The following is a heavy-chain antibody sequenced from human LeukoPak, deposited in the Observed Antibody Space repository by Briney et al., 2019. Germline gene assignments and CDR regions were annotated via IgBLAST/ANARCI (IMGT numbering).Heavy chain of an antibody. Sequence: SETLSLTCAVYGGSFSGYYWSWIRRPPGKGLEWIGEINHSGSTNYNPSLKSRVTISVDTSKNQFSLKLSSVTAADTAVYYCARVRWVVPAARGAFDIWGQGTMVTVSS. J-gene: IGHJ3*02. CDR2: INHSGST. CDR3: ARVRWVVPAARGAFDI. V-gene: IGHV4-34*01. CDR1: GGSFSGYY. D-gene: IGHD2-2*01.